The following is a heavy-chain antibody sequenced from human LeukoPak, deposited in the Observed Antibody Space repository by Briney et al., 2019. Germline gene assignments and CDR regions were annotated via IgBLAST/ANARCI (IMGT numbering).Heavy chain of an antibody. V-gene: IGHV1-18*01. J-gene: IGHJ6*02. Sequence: ASVKVSCKASGYAFTSYGISWVRQAPGQGLEWMGWISAYNGNTNYAQKLQGRVTMTRNTSISTAYMELSSLRSEDTAVYYCARYPGYGMDVWGQGTTVTVSS. CDR1: GYAFTSYG. CDR3: ARYPGYGMDV. CDR2: ISAYNGNT.